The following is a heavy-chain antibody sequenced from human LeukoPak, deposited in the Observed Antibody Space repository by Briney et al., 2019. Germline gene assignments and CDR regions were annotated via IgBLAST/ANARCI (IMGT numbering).Heavy chain of an antibody. CDR2: IYSGGST. CDR1: GFTVSSNY. Sequence: TGGSLRLSCAASGFTVSSNYMSWVRQAPGKCLEWVSVIYSGGSTYYADSVKGRFTISRDNSKNTLYLQVNSLGAEDTAVYYCARERNAGPFDYWGQGTLVTVSS. CDR3: ARERNAGPFDY. V-gene: IGHV3-66*01. J-gene: IGHJ4*02. D-gene: IGHD2-8*01.